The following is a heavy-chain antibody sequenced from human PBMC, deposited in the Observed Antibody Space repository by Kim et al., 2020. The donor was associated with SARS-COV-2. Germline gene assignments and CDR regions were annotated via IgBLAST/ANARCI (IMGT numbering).Heavy chain of an antibody. CDR3: VKEALLRRSTWDDS. CDR1: GFIFSNYG. Sequence: GGSLRLSCAASGFIFSNYGMHWLRQAPGKGLEWVAVVSYDGKVQYYADSVKGRFTISRDNSKNTVYLQMNSLRVEDTAVYYCVKEALLRRSTWDDSWGQGTLVTVSS. J-gene: IGHJ4*02. V-gene: IGHV3-30*18. CDR2: VSYDGKVQ. D-gene: IGHD2-2*01.